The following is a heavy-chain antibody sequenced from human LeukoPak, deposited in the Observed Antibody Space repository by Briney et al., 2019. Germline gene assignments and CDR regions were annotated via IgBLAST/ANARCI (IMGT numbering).Heavy chain of an antibody. CDR3: TTDGWTGTYFDY. Sequence: GGSLRLSCAASGFTFSNAWMSWVRQAPGKGLEWVGRIKSKTDGGTSEYTAPVKGRFTISRDDSKNTLYLQMSSLKTEDTAVYYCTTDGWTGTYFDYWGQGTLVTVSS. J-gene: IGHJ4*02. CDR2: IKSKTDGGTS. CDR1: GFTFSNAW. D-gene: IGHD1-14*01. V-gene: IGHV3-15*01.